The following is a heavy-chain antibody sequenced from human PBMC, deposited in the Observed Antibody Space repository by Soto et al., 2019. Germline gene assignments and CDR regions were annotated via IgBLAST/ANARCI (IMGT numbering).Heavy chain of an antibody. J-gene: IGHJ4*02. V-gene: IGHV3-73*02. CDR1: GYTFSDSA. D-gene: IGHD1-26*01. CDR2: IRSKANSYAT. Sequence: EVQLVESGGGLVQPGGSLKLSCAASGYTFSDSAMHWVRQASGKGLEWVGRIRSKANSYATVYAAWVKGRSTISRDDSKNTAYLQMNSLKTEDTAVYYCARLWSEREPNFDYWGQGTLVSVSS. CDR3: ARLWSEREPNFDY.